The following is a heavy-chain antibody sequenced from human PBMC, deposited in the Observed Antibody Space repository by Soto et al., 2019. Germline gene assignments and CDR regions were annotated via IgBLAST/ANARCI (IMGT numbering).Heavy chain of an antibody. J-gene: IGHJ4*02. CDR3: AHLPWKQLWPRAPVVN. CDR2: IFWDDDK. D-gene: IGHD5-18*01. V-gene: IGHV2-5*02. Sequence: ESCPTLVNPTQTLTLTCTFSGFSLSPSGVGVGWIRQPPGKALEWLGIIFWDDDKRYRPSLKGRLTITKDTSKSQLVLTMTNMDPVDTATYYCAHLPWKQLWPRAPVVNWGQGTPVTVSS. CDR1: GFSLSPSGVG.